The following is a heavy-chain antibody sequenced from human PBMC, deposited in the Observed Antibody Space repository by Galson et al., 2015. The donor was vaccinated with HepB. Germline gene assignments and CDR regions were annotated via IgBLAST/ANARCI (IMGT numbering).Heavy chain of an antibody. Sequence: SLRLSCAASGFTVGASYMSWVRQAPGKGLEWVSVIYDGGGIYYADFAKGRFSISRDNSKNTLYLQMSGLRAEDTAVYYCARAGHYGGKGNWFDSWGQGTLVTVSS. CDR1: GFTVGASY. V-gene: IGHV3-66*02. D-gene: IGHD4-23*01. J-gene: IGHJ5*01. CDR3: ARAGHYGGKGNWFDS. CDR2: IYDGGGI.